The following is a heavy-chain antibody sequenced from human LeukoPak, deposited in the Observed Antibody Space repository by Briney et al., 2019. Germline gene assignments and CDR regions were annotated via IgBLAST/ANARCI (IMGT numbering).Heavy chain of an antibody. CDR2: IYYSGST. CDR3: ARLRDYYYYYMDV. CDR1: GGSISSRTW. Sequence: SETLSLTCVVSGGSISSRTWWSWVRQPPGKGLEWIGSIYYSGSTYYNPSLKSRVTISVDTSKNQFSLKLSSVTAADTAVYYCARLRDYYYYYMDVWGKGTTVTISS. J-gene: IGHJ6*03. V-gene: IGHV4-39*01.